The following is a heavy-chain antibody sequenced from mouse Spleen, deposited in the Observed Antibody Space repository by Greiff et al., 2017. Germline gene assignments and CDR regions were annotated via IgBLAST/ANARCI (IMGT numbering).Heavy chain of an antibody. D-gene: IGHD2-3*01. CDR3: ARERIYDGYYVWFAY. CDR2: IYPGDGDT. Sequence: QVHVKQSGPELVKPGASVKISCKASGYAFSSSWMNWVKQRPGKGLEWIGRIYPGDGDTNYNGKFKGKATLTADKSSSTAYMQLSSLTSEDSAVYFCARERIYDGYYVWFAYWGQGTLVTVSA. J-gene: IGHJ3*01. CDR1: GYAFSSSW. V-gene: IGHV1-82*01.